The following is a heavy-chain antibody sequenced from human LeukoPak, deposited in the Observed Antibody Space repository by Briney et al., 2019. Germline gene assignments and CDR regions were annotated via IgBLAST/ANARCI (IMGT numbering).Heavy chain of an antibody. CDR3: VKGSTTSRPYYFDS. V-gene: IGHV3-23*01. CDR2: ITNTGDDT. D-gene: IGHD1-14*01. CDR1: GFTFNNYA. Sequence: GSLRLSCAASGFTFNNYAMSWVRQAPGKGLDWVSAITNTGDDTYHADSVKGRFTISRDNSRNTLYLQMNGLKGDDTAIYYCVKGSTTSRPYYFDSWGQGTLITVSS. J-gene: IGHJ4*02.